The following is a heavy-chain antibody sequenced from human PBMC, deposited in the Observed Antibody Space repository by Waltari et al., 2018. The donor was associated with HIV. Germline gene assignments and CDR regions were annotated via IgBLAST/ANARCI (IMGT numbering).Heavy chain of an antibody. CDR1: GFTFSGSS. J-gene: IGHJ4*02. CDR3: ANMGGYYYDSSGYYYDFDY. D-gene: IGHD3-22*01. Sequence: EVQLVESGGGLVQPGGSLRLYCAASGFTFSGSSITWYRQAPGKGLEWVSYISSSSSTIYYADSVKGRFTISRDNAKNSLYLQMNSLRAEDTAVYYCANMGGYYYDSSGYYYDFDYWGQGTLVTVSS. CDR2: ISSSSSTI. V-gene: IGHV3-48*01.